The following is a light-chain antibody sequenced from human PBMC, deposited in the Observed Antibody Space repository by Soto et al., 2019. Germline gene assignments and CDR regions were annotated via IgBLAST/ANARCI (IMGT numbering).Light chain of an antibody. CDR3: HQYGSAPWT. V-gene: IGKV3-20*01. Sequence: IVLTQSPGTLSLSPGERGALSCRASQSVSSNYVAWYQQKPGQAPRLXISGASNRATGTPDRFRGSGSGTEFTLTITRLEPEDFEVYYCHQYGSAPWTFGQGTKVDIK. CDR1: QSVSSNY. CDR2: GAS. J-gene: IGKJ1*01.